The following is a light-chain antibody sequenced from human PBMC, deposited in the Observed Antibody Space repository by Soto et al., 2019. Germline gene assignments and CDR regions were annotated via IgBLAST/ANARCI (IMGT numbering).Light chain of an antibody. J-gene: IGKJ1*01. CDR1: HSVDNNY. CDR3: QQYGGSPPWT. Sequence: EIALTQSPGTLSLSPGDRATISCRASHSVDNNYLAWYQQKHGQAPRLLIFAASSRATGVPHRFSASWSGTDFTLTISGLEPEDFAVYFCQQYGGSPPWTFGLGTKVDIK. V-gene: IGKV3-20*01. CDR2: AAS.